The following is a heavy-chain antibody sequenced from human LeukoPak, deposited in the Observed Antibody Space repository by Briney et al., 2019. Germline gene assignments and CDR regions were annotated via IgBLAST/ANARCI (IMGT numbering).Heavy chain of an antibody. CDR3: AKVGRLTYFDY. CDR2: ISYDGSNK. D-gene: IGHD3-3*01. Sequence: GGSLRLSCAASGFTFSSYGMHWVRQAPGKGLEWVAVISYDGSNKYYADSVKGRFTISRDNSKNTLYLQMNGLRAEDTAVYYCAKVGRLTYFDYWGQGTLVTVSS. V-gene: IGHV3-30*18. J-gene: IGHJ4*02. CDR1: GFTFSSYG.